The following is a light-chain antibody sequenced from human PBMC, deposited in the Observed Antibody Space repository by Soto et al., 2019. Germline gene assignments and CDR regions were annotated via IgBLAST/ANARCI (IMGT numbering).Light chain of an antibody. Sequence: DIQMTQSPSSLSASVGDRVTITCRASQSISSYLNWYQQKPGKAPKLLIYAASSLQSGVPSRFSGSGSGTGFTLTISSLQPDDFATYYGQQSYSTPPTLGQGTKVDIK. CDR2: AAS. CDR1: QSISSY. V-gene: IGKV1-39*01. J-gene: IGKJ1*01. CDR3: QQSYSTPPT.